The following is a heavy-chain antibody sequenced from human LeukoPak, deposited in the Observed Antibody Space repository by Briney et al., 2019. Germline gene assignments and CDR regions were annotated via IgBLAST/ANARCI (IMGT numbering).Heavy chain of an antibody. Sequence: SETLSLTCAVYGGSFSGYYWSWIRQPPGKGLEWIGEINHSGSTNYNPSLKSRVTISVDTSKNQFSLKLSSVTAADTAVYYCARRTHLRWFGEPFDYWGQGTLVTVSS. J-gene: IGHJ4*02. CDR1: GGSFSGYY. CDR3: ARRTHLRWFGEPFDY. D-gene: IGHD3-10*01. CDR2: INHSGST. V-gene: IGHV4-34*01.